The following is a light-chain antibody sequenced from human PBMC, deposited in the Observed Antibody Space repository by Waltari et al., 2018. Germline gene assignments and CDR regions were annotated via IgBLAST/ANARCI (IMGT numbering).Light chain of an antibody. V-gene: IGLV6-57*04. J-gene: IGLJ3*02. CDR3: QSYDGNNWV. Sequence: NFMLTQPHSVSESPGKTVTISCTRSSGSIASNYVQWYQQRPGSAPTTVIYEDNQRPSWVPDRFSVSIDRSSNSASLTISGLKTEDEADYYCQSYDGNNWVFGGGTKLTVL. CDR1: SGSIASNY. CDR2: EDN.